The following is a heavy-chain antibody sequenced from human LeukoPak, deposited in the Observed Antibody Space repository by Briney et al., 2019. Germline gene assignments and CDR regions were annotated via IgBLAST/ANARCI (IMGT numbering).Heavy chain of an antibody. CDR2: INPSGGST. CDR3: ARDQTTGSFDY. Sequence: ASVKVSCKASGYTFTSYGISWVRQAPGQGLEWMGIINPSGGSTSYSQKFQGRVTITRDTSTSTVYMELSSLRSEDTAVYYCARDQTTGSFDYWGQGTLVTVPS. CDR1: GYTFTSYG. V-gene: IGHV1-46*01. D-gene: IGHD4-17*01. J-gene: IGHJ4*02.